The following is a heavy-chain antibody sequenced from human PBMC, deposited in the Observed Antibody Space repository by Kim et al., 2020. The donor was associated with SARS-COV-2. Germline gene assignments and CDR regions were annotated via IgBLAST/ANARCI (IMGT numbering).Heavy chain of an antibody. CDR1: GFTFNNYA. CDR3: AKETSGEVSFEY. D-gene: IGHD3-10*01. J-gene: IGHJ4*02. V-gene: IGHV3-23*01. CDR2: ISGSGSGT. Sequence: GGSLRLSCAASGFTFNNYAMNWVRQAPGKGLEWVSAISGSGSGTYYADSVKGRFTISRDNSKNTLYLQMNSLRAEDTAVYFCAKETSGEVSFEYWGQGTLVTVSS.